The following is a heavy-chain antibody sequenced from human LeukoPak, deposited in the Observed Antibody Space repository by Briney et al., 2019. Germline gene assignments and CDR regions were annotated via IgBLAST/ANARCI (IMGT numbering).Heavy chain of an antibody. CDR2: ISGSGETT. CDR1: GVTFSNYA. Sequence: GGSLRLSCAASGVTFSNYAMSWVRQAPGKGLEWVSSISGSGETTYYADSVKGRFTISRDNFKNTLYLQMNSLRAEDTALYYCAKHAGTTRLTKDQWGQGTLVTVSS. D-gene: IGHD1-1*01. V-gene: IGHV3-23*01. J-gene: IGHJ4*02. CDR3: AKHAGTTRLTKDQ.